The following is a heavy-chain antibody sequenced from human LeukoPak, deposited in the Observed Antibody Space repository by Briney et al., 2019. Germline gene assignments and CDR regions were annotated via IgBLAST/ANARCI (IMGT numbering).Heavy chain of an antibody. J-gene: IGHJ3*02. CDR3: ARDVATVYSSDWPRGAKGAFDI. V-gene: IGHV1-18*01. CDR2: ISAYIGNT. CDR1: AYIFTSYG. Sequence: ASVKVSCKASAYIFTSYGINWVRQAPGQGLEWMGWISAYIGNTDYAQKFQGRVTMTTDTSTTTAYMELRSLRSDDTAVYYCARDVATVYSSDWPRGAKGAFDIWGQGTVVTVSS. D-gene: IGHD6-19*01.